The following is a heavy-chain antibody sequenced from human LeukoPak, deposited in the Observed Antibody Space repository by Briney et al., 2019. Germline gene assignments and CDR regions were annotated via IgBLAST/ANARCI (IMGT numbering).Heavy chain of an antibody. D-gene: IGHD3-10*01. CDR1: GFTFDDYG. V-gene: IGHV3-20*04. J-gene: IGHJ6*03. CDR2: INWNGGST. Sequence: PGGFLRLSXAASGFTFDDYGMSWVRQAPGKGLEWVSGINWNGGSTGYADSVKGRFTISRDNAKNSLYLQMNSLRAEDTALYYCARAYYGSGTYYYYYYYMDVWGKGTTVTVSS. CDR3: ARAYYGSGTYYYYYYYMDV.